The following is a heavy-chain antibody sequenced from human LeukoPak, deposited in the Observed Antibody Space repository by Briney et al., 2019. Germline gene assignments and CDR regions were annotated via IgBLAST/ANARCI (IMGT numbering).Heavy chain of an antibody. D-gene: IGHD2-15*01. CDR1: GGSISSYY. V-gene: IGHV4-4*07. CDR2: IYTSGST. CDR3: ARDSWGYCSGGSCYSYLYYYYGMDV. J-gene: IGHJ6*02. Sequence: PSETLSLTCTVSGGSISSYYWSWIRQPAGKGLEWIGRIYTSGSTNYNPSLKSRVTMSVDTSKNQFSLTLSSVTAADTAVYYCARDSWGYCSGGSCYSYLYYYYGMDVWGQGTTVTVSS.